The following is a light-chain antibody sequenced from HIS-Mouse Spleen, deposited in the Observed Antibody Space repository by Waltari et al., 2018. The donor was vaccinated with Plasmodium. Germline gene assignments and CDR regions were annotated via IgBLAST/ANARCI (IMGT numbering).Light chain of an antibody. CDR3: QQSSSLPT. J-gene: IGKJ1*01. Sequence: EIVLTQSPDFQSVTPTEKVTITCRASQSICSSLHWYQQKPGQSPKLLIKYASQSFSGVPSRFSGSGSGTDFTLTINSLEAEDAATYYCQQSSSLPTFGQGTKVEIK. V-gene: IGKV6-21*01. CDR2: YAS. CDR1: QSICSS.